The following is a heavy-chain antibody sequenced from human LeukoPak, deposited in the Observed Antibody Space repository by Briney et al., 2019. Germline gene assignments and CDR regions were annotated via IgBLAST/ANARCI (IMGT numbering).Heavy chain of an antibody. CDR2: IYYSGST. J-gene: IGHJ4*02. Sequence: PSETLSLTCTVSGGSISSSSYYWGWIRQPPGKGLEWIGSIYYSGSTYYNPSLKSRVTISVDTSKNQFSLKLSSVTAADTAVYYCASLVKVPPGSDYWGQGTLVTVSS. CDR3: ASLVKVPPGSDY. CDR1: GGSISSSSYY. D-gene: IGHD1-1*01. V-gene: IGHV4-39*07.